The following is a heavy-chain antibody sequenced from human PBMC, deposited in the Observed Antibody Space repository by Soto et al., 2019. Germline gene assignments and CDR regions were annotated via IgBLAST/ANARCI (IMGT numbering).Heavy chain of an antibody. Sequence: SETLSLTCTVSGGSISSYYWSWIRQPPGKGLEWIGYIYYSGSTYYNPSLKSRVTISIDTSKNQFSLKLSSVTAADTAVYHCARAGPIVVVAAATKRIWFDPWGQGTLVTVSS. CDR2: IYYSGST. D-gene: IGHD2-15*01. J-gene: IGHJ5*02. CDR3: ARAGPIVVVAAATKRIWFDP. V-gene: IGHV4-59*08. CDR1: GGSISSYY.